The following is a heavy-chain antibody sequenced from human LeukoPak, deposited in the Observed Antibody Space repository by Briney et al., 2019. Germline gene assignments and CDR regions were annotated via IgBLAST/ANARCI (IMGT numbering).Heavy chain of an antibody. CDR2: IYYSGST. Sequence: SETLSLTCAVYGGSFSGYYWSWIRQPPGKGLAWIGSIYYSGSTYYNPSLKSRVTISVDTSKNQFSLKLSSVTAADTAVYYCASLRERSYYARGFDYWGQGTLVTVSS. CDR3: ASLRERSYYARGFDY. V-gene: IGHV4-34*01. J-gene: IGHJ4*02. D-gene: IGHD1-26*01. CDR1: GGSFSGYY.